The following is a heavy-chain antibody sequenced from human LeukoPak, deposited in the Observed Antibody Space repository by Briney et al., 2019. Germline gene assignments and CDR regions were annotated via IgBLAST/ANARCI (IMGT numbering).Heavy chain of an antibody. CDR2: ISSSSSYI. Sequence: GGSLRLSCAASGFTFSSYSMNWVRQAPGKGLEWVSSISSSSSYIYYADSVKGRFTISRDNAKNSLYLQMNSLRAEDTAVYYCARLVDYYDSSGQIFDYWGQGTLVTVSS. J-gene: IGHJ4*02. D-gene: IGHD3-22*01. V-gene: IGHV3-21*01. CDR3: ARLVDYYDSSGQIFDY. CDR1: GFTFSSYS.